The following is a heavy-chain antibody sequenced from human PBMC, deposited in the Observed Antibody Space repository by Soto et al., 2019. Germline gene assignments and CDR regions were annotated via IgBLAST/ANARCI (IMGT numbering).Heavy chain of an antibody. D-gene: IGHD3-22*01. J-gene: IGHJ4*02. CDR2: IWYDGSNK. Sequence: VQLVESGGGVVQPGRSLRLSCAASGFTFSSYGMHWVRQAPGKGLEWVAVIWYDGSNKYYADSVKGRFTISRDNSKNTLYLQMNSLRAEDTAVYYCARDLEYYDSSGYYYGDPFDYWGQGTLVTVSS. CDR3: ARDLEYYDSSGYYYGDPFDY. V-gene: IGHV3-33*01. CDR1: GFTFSSYG.